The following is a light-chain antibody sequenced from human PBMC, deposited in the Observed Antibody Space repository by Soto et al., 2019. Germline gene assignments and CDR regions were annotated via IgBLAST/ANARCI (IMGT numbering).Light chain of an antibody. CDR2: DAS. CDR1: QSLRSS. J-gene: IGKJ1*01. Sequence: ETMMTQSPDTLPVSLGERATLSCRASQSLRSSLAWYQQKPGQAPRLLIYDASTRATGIPARFSGSGSGTDFTLTISGLQSEDFAVYYCQQYNNWLQTFGQGTKVDI. V-gene: IGKV3-15*01. CDR3: QQYNNWLQT.